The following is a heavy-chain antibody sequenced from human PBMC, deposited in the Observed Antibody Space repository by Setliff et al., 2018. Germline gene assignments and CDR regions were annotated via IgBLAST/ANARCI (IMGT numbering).Heavy chain of an antibody. V-gene: IGHV4-59*01. CDR3: AGGTIVAPGGYFYYMDV. Sequence: TLSLTCTVSSASRSINTYYWSWIRQPPGKGLDWVGNIYYSGTNYNPSLKSRVTISVDTSKHQISLKLNSVTAADTAVYYCAGGTIVAPGGYFYYMDVWGKGATVTVSS. CDR2: IYYSGT. D-gene: IGHD6-6*01. J-gene: IGHJ6*03. CDR1: SASRSINTYY.